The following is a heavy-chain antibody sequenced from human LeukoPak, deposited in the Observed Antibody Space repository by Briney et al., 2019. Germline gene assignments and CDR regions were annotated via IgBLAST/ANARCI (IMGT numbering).Heavy chain of an antibody. CDR2: INPNSGGT. CDR3: ALRDYYDSSGRSFDP. J-gene: IGHJ5*02. D-gene: IGHD3-22*01. Sequence: ASVKVSCKASGYTFTVYYMHWVRQAPGQGLERVGWINPNSGGTGYAQKFQGRVTITRNTSISTAYMELSSLRSEDTAVYYCALRDYYDSSGRSFDPWAREPWSPSPQ. V-gene: IGHV1-8*03. CDR1: GYTFTVYY.